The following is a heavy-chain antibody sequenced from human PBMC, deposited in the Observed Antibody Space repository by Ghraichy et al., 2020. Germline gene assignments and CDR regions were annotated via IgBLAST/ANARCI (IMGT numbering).Heavy chain of an antibody. D-gene: IGHD5-24*01. CDR3: AKELGMATIYSLDY. V-gene: IGHV3-43*01. CDR2: ISWDGGST. Sequence: GGSLRLSCAASGFTFDDYTMHWVRQAPGKGLEWVSLISWDGGSTYYADSVKGRFTISRDNSKNSLYLQMNSLRTEDTALYYCAKELGMATIYSLDYWGQGTLVTVSS. CDR1: GFTFDDYT. J-gene: IGHJ4*02.